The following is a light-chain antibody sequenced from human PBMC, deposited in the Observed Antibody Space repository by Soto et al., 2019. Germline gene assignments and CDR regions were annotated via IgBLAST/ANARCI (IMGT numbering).Light chain of an antibody. J-gene: IGLJ1*01. CDR3: AEWDDSLNGYV. CDR1: SSNIGSNT. V-gene: IGLV1-44*01. Sequence: QSVLTHPPSASGTPGQRVTISCSGSSSNIGSNTVNWYQQLPGTAPKLLIYSNNQRPSGVPDRFSGSKSGTSASLAISGLQSEGEADYYCAEWDDSLNGYVFGTGTKVTVL. CDR2: SNN.